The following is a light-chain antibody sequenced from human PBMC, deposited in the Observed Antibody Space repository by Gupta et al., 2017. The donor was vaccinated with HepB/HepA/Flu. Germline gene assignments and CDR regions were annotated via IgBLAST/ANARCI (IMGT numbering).Light chain of an antibody. CDR2: EVS. CDR3: CSYARTFTLV. CDR1: SSDVGSYNL. J-gene: IGLJ2*01. Sequence: QSALTQPASVSGSPGPSITISCTGTSSDVGSYNLVSWYQQHPGKAPKLMIYEVSKRPSGVSKRFSGSKSGSTASLTISGLQAEDEADYYCCSYARTFTLVFGGGTKLTVL. V-gene: IGLV2-23*02.